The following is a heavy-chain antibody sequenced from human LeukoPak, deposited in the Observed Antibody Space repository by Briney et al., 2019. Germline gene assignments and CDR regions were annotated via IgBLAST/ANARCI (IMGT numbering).Heavy chain of an antibody. CDR3: ARGRIYYGSGSYSNYYYGMDV. Sequence: SETLSLTCTVSGGSISRDYWNWIRQPPGKGLEWIGDIDYSGRTNYNPSLKSRVTISVDTSKNQFSLKLSSVTAADTAVYYCARGRIYYGSGSYSNYYYGMDVWGQGTTVTVSS. J-gene: IGHJ6*02. V-gene: IGHV4-59*12. D-gene: IGHD3-10*01. CDR2: IDYSGRT. CDR1: GGSISRDY.